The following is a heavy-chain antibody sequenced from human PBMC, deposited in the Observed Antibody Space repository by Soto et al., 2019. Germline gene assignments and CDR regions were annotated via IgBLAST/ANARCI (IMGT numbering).Heavy chain of an antibody. CDR2: IHYSGTT. V-gene: IGHV4-59*01. D-gene: IGHD6-13*01. CDR1: GGSMRNYF. Sequence: SETLSLTCTVSGGSMRNYFWTWIRHPPGKGLEWIGYIHYSGTTSFFPSYNPSLRSRVTISEDTSKNQFSLKLLSVTTADTAVYFCAAGEASSRNLAPYYLDFWGQGTLVTVSS. J-gene: IGHJ4*02. CDR3: AAGEASSRNLAPYYLDF.